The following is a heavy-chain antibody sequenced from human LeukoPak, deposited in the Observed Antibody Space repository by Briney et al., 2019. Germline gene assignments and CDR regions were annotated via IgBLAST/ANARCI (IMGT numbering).Heavy chain of an antibody. D-gene: IGHD3-10*01. V-gene: IGHV3-7*03. CDR2: IKGDGSER. CDR3: AATYYGSGSYRKIDY. CDR1: GFTFYNYW. J-gene: IGHJ4*02. Sequence: GGSLRLSCAASGFTFYNYWMSWVRQAPGKGLEWVACIKGDGSERYHVDSVKGRFTISRDNSKNTLYLQMNSLRAEDTAVYYCAATYYGSGSYRKIDYWGQGTLVTVSS.